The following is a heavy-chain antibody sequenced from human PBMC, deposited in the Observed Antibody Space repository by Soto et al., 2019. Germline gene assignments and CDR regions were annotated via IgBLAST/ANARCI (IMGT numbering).Heavy chain of an antibody. CDR3: AKDEYWESHFYYFMDL. J-gene: IGHJ6*03. Sequence: GGSLRLSCAASGFTFSSYAMHWVRQAPGKGLEWVAVISHDGSITYYSDSVKGRFTMSRDNSNNTLFLQMSSLRSEDTAIYYCAKDEYWESHFYYFMDLWGRGTTVTVSS. D-gene: IGHD3-16*01. CDR2: ISHDGSIT. V-gene: IGHV3-30*15. CDR1: GFTFSSYA.